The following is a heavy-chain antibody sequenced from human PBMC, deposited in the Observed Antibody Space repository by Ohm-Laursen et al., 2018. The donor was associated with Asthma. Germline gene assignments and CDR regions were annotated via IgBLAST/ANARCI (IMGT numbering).Heavy chain of an antibody. J-gene: IGHJ4*02. CDR1: GGSISSYY. V-gene: IGHV4-59*01. Sequence: TLSLTCIVSGGSISSYYWSWIRQPPGKGLEWIGYIYYSGSTNYNPSLKSRVTISVDTSKNQFSLKLSSVTAADTAVYYCARDSGYSSSWYTFDYWGQGTLVTVSS. CDR2: IYYSGST. D-gene: IGHD6-13*01. CDR3: ARDSGYSSSWYTFDY.